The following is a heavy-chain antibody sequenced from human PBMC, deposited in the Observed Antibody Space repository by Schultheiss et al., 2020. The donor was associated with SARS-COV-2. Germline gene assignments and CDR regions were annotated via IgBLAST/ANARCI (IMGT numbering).Heavy chain of an antibody. Sequence: ASVKVSCKASGYTFTGYYMHWVRQAPGQGLEWMGWINPNSGCTNYAQKFQGRVTITADESTSTAYMELSSLRSEDTAVYYCARDPQGLVVYYYYGMDVWGQGTTVTVSS. V-gene: IGHV1-2*02. J-gene: IGHJ6*02. CDR1: GYTFTGYY. D-gene: IGHD2-15*01. CDR2: INPNSGCT. CDR3: ARDPQGLVVYYYYGMDV.